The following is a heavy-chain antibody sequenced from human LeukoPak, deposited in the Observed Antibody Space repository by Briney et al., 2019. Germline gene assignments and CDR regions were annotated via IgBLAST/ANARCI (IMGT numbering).Heavy chain of an antibody. CDR3: ATSQLRFPEYFQH. CDR2: IQYDGSNK. V-gene: IGHV3-30*02. Sequence: GGSLRLSCAASGFTFSSYGMHWVRQAPGKGLEWVAFIQYDGSNKYYADSEKGRFTISRDNSKNTLYLQMNSLRAEDTAVFYCATSQLRFPEYFQHWGQGTLVTVSS. D-gene: IGHD3-3*01. J-gene: IGHJ1*01. CDR1: GFTFSSYG.